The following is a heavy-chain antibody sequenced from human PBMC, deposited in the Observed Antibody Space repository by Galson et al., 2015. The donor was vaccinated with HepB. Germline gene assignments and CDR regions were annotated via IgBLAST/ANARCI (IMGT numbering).Heavy chain of an antibody. Sequence: ETLSLTCTVSGYSISSGYYWGWIRQPPGKGLEWIGSIYHSGSTYYNPSLKSRVTISVDTSKNQFSLKLSSVTAADTAVYYCARDVGITMVRGVIGWGQGTLVTVSS. J-gene: IGHJ4*02. CDR1: GYSISSGYY. V-gene: IGHV4-38-2*02. CDR3: ARDVGITMVRGVIG. D-gene: IGHD3-10*01. CDR2: IYHSGST.